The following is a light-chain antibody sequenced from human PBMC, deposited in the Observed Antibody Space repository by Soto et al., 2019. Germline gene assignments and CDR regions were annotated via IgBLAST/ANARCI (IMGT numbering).Light chain of an antibody. J-gene: IGKJ2*01. V-gene: IGKV1-5*01. CDR3: QQYNSYLYT. Sequence: DIQMTQSPSTLSASAGDRVTITCRASQSISSWLAWYQQKPGKAPKLLIYDASSLESGVPSRFSGSGSGTEFTRTISSLQPDDFATYYCQQYNSYLYTFGQGTKVDIK. CDR2: DAS. CDR1: QSISSW.